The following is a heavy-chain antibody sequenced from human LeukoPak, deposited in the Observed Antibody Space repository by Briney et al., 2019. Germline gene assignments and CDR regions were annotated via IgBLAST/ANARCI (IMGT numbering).Heavy chain of an antibody. CDR2: IRYDGSNK. D-gene: IGHD1-26*01. CDR1: GFTFSSYG. Sequence: PGGSLRLSCAASGFTFSSYGMHWVRQTPGKGLEWVAFIRYDGSNKYYADSVKGRFTISRDNSKNTLYLQMNSLRAEDTAVYYCATPIVGATVFDYWGQGTLVTVSS. CDR3: ATPIVGATVFDY. J-gene: IGHJ4*02. V-gene: IGHV3-30*02.